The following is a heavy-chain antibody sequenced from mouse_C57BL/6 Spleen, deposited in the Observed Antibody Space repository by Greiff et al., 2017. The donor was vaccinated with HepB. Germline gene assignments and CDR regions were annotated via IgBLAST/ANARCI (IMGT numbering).Heavy chain of an antibody. CDR2: IHPNSGST. CDR3: ARGYGSSYGYYAMDY. V-gene: IGHV1-64*01. Sequence: QVQLQQPGAELVKPGASVKLSCKASGYTFTSYWMHWVKQRPGQGLEWIGLIHPNSGSTNYNEKFKSKATLTVDKSSSTAYMQLSSLTSEDSAVYNCARGYGSSYGYYAMDYWGQGTSVTVSS. CDR1: GYTFTSYW. D-gene: IGHD1-1*01. J-gene: IGHJ4*01.